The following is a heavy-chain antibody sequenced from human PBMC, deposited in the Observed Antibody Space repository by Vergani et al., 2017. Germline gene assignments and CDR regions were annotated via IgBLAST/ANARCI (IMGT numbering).Heavy chain of an antibody. CDR1: GGSFSGYY. D-gene: IGHD6-19*01. Sequence: QVQLQQWGAGLLKPSETLSLTCAVYGGSFSGYYWSWIRQPPGKGLEWIGEINHSGSTNYNPSLKSRVTISVDTSKNQFSLKLSSVTAADTAVYYCARGRPRGSVWHYYNYGRGCWGKGTTVT. J-gene: IGHJ6*04. V-gene: IGHV4-34*01. CDR2: INHSGST. CDR3: ARGRPRGSVWHYYNYGRGC.